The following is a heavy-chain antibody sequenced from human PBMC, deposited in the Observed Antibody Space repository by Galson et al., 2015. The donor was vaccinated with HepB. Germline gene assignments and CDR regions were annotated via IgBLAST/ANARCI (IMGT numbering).Heavy chain of an antibody. CDR3: AREAVGATFWSRSGGEIDY. D-gene: IGHD1-26*01. V-gene: IGHV3-33*01. CDR1: GFTFSSYG. J-gene: IGHJ4*02. CDR2: IWYDGSNK. Sequence: SLRLSCAASGFTFSSYGMHWVRQAPGKGLEWVAVIWYDGSNKYYADSVKGRFTISRDNSKNTLYLQMNSLRAEDTAVYYCAREAVGATFWSRSGGEIDYWGQGTLVTVSS.